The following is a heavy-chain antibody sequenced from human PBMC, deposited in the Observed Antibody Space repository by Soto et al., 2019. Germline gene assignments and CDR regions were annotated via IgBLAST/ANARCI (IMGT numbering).Heavy chain of an antibody. Sequence: QVQLQQWGAGLLKPSETLSLTCAVYGGSFSGYYWSWIRQPPGKGLEWIGEINHSGSTNYNPSLKSRVTISVDTSKNHFSLKLSSVTAADTAVYYCASPTDSAAAWGAFDIWGQGTMVTVSS. J-gene: IGHJ3*02. D-gene: IGHD6-13*01. CDR3: ASPTDSAAAWGAFDI. V-gene: IGHV4-34*01. CDR2: INHSGST. CDR1: GGSFSGYY.